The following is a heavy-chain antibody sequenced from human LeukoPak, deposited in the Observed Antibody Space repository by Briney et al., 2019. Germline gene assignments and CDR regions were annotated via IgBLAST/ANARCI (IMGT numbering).Heavy chain of an antibody. CDR1: GFTFSSYA. J-gene: IGHJ6*03. CDR3: ARDSYSSSSFYYYYMDV. V-gene: IGHV3-30-3*01. CDR2: ISYDGSNK. D-gene: IGHD6-6*01. Sequence: PGGSLRLSCAASGFTFSSYAMHWVRQAPGKGLEWVPVISYDGSNKYYADSVKGRFTISRDNSKNTLYLQMNSLRAEDTAVYYCARDSYSSSSFYYYYMDVWGKGTTVTVSS.